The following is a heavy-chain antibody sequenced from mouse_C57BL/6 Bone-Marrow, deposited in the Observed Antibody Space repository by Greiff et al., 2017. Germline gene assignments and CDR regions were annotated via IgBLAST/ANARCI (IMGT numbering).Heavy chain of an antibody. V-gene: IGHV1-15*01. J-gene: IGHJ4*01. CDR1: GYTFTDYE. Sequence: FQLQQSGAELVRPGASVTLSCKASGYTFTDYEMHWVKQTPVHGLEWIGAIDPETGGNAYNQKFKGKAILTADKSSSTAYMELRSLTSEDSAVYYCTSLADYYGSSLWYAMDYWGQGTSVTVSS. CDR2: IDPETGGN. CDR3: TSLADYYGSSLWYAMDY. D-gene: IGHD1-1*01.